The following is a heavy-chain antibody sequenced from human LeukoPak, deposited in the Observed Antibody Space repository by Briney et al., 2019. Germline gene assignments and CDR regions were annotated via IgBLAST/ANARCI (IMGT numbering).Heavy chain of an antibody. Sequence: GRSLRLSCAASGFTFSSYGMHWVRQAPGKGLVWVSRIKSDGISITYADSVKGRFTISRDNAKNTLYLQMNSLRAEDTAVYYCARDRHYNMDVWGQGTTVTVSS. CDR2: IKSDGISI. CDR3: ARDRHYNMDV. V-gene: IGHV3-74*01. J-gene: IGHJ6*02. CDR1: GFTFSSYG.